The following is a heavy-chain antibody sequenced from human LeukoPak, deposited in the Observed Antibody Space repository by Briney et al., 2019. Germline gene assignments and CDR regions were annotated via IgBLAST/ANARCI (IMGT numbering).Heavy chain of an antibody. J-gene: IGHJ4*02. Sequence: PGGSLRLSCAASGFTFSSYAMSWVRQAPGKGLEWVSAISGSGGSTYYADSVKGRFTISRDNSKNTLYLQMNSLRAEDTAVYYCAKRIFSVVSVESRGFDYYDSSGYYPWGYWGQGTLVSVSS. V-gene: IGHV3-23*01. CDR2: ISGSGGST. D-gene: IGHD3-22*01. CDR3: AKRIFSVVSVESRGFDYYDSSGYYPWGY. CDR1: GFTFSSYA.